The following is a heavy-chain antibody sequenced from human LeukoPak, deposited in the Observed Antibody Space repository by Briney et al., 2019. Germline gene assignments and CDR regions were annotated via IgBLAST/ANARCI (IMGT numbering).Heavy chain of an antibody. CDR1: GFTFSSYA. CDR3: AKAKLEGIDDY. Sequence: XGSLXXXXAASGFTFSSYAMSWVRQAPGKGLEWVSAISGSGGSTYYADSVKGRFTISRDNSKNTLYLQMNSLRAEDTAVYYCAKAKLEGIDDYWGQGTLVTVSS. CDR2: ISGSGGST. V-gene: IGHV3-23*01. D-gene: IGHD6-6*01. J-gene: IGHJ4*02.